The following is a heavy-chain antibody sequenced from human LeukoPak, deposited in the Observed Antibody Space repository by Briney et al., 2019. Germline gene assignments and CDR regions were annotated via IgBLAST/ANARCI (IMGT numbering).Heavy chain of an antibody. CDR1: GGPISTYY. Sequence: SETLSLTCTVSGGPISTYYWNWIRQTPGKGLEWIAFINYSGSTNYNPSLKSRVTISIDTSKNQYSLKVDSVTAADTAMYYCARGYRSYEYWGQGTLVTVSS. D-gene: IGHD5-18*01. CDR2: INYSGST. CDR3: ARGYRSYEY. V-gene: IGHV4-59*01. J-gene: IGHJ4*02.